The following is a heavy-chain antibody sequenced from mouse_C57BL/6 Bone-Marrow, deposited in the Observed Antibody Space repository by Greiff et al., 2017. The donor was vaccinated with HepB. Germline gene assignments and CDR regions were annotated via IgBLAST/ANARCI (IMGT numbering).Heavy chain of an antibody. CDR2: ISSGGDYI. Sequence: EVHLVESGEGLVKPGGSLKLSCAASGFTFSSYAMSWVRQTPEKRLEWVAYISSGGDYIYYADTVKGRFTISRDNARNTLYLQMSSLKSEDTAMYYCTRDDYPWFAYWGQGTLVTVSA. CDR1: GFTFSSYA. J-gene: IGHJ3*01. D-gene: IGHD2-4*01. CDR3: TRDDYPWFAY. V-gene: IGHV5-9-1*02.